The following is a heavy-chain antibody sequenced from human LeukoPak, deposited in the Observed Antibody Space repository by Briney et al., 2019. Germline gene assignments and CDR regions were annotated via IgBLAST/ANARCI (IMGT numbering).Heavy chain of an antibody. CDR1: GFIFGGYA. CDR3: ARGFNDFWSGSQLEY. CDR2: ISYDGGKT. V-gene: IGHV3-30-3*01. Sequence: GSLRLSCAASGFIFGGYAMHWVRQAPGKGLQWLAVISYDGGKTYYADSVEGRFTISRDNSKSTVYLEINSLRSEDTAIYYCARGFNDFWSGSQLEYWGQGTLVTASS. D-gene: IGHD3-3*01. J-gene: IGHJ4*02.